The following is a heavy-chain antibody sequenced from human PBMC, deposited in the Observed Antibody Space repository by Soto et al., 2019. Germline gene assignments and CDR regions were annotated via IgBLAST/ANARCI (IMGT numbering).Heavy chain of an antibody. J-gene: IGHJ4*02. CDR2: IRWTDDK. V-gene: IGHV2-5*01. CDR1: GFSLSTSGVG. CDR3: AHRPWGGGVTFDY. Sequence: QITLKESGPTLVKPTQTLTLTCTFSGFSLSTSGVGVGWIRQPPGKALEWLALIRWTDDKFYSPSLERRLTNTKDTSKNQVVPTMSHMEPVETATYYCAHRPWGGGVTFDYWGQGILVTVSS. D-gene: IGHD3-16*01.